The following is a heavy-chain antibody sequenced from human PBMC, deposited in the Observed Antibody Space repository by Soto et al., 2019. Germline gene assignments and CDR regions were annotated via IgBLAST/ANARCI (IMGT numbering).Heavy chain of an antibody. D-gene: IGHD2-21*02. V-gene: IGHV3-73*02. CDR3: TRHALQYCGGDCYLLPYFDL. CDR1: GFTFSGSA. CDR2: IRSKANNYAT. Sequence: EVQLVESGGGLVQPGGSLKLSCAASGFTFSGSAMHWVRQASGKGLEWVGRIRSKANNYATAYAASVKGRFTISRDDSKNTAYLQMNSLKTEDTAVYYCTRHALQYCGGDCYLLPYFDLWGRGNLVTVSS. J-gene: IGHJ2*01.